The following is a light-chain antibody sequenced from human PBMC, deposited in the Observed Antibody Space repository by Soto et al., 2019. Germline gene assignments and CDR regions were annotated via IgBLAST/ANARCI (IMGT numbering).Light chain of an antibody. CDR1: QRFNTW. V-gene: IGKV1-5*03. CDR3: QQDNSYPYT. J-gene: IGKJ2*01. CDR2: KTS. Sequence: DVQMTQSPSSLSPSVGDRVTITCRASQRFNTWLAWYQQKPGKAPKLLIYKTSILESGVPSRFSGSGSGIEFTLTISSLQPEDSATYYCQQDNSYPYTFGQGTKLEIK.